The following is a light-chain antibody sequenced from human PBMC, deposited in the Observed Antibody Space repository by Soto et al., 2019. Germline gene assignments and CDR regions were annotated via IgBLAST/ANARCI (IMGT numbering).Light chain of an antibody. J-gene: IGLJ2*01. CDR2: LNSDGSH. V-gene: IGLV4-69*01. CDR1: SGHSSYA. Sequence: QLVLTQSPSASASLGASVKLTCTLSSGHSSYAIAWHQQQPEKGPRYLMKLNSDGSHSKGDGIPDRFSGSSSGAERYLTISSLQSEDEADYYCQTLCTVIVVFGGGTKVTAL. CDR3: QTLCTVIVV.